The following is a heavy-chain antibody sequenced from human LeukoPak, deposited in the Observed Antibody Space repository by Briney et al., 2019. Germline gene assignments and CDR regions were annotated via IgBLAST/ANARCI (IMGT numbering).Heavy chain of an antibody. CDR3: ARAILGTIFGVVIKM. CDR2: ISSSGSTI. D-gene: IGHD3-3*01. J-gene: IGHJ4*02. V-gene: IGHV3-11*04. CDR1: GFTFSDYY. Sequence: PGGSLRLSCAASGFTFSDYYMSWLRQAPGKGLEWVSYISSSGSTIYYADSVKGRFTISRDNAKNSLYLQMNSLRAEDTAVYYCARAILGTIFGVVIKMWGQGTLVTVSS.